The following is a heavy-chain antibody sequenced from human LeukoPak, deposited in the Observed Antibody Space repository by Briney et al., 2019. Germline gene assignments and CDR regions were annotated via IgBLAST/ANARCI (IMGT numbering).Heavy chain of an antibody. D-gene: IGHD3-10*01. CDR2: INPNSGGT. CDR3: ARVSVRGRSSDY. CDR1: GYTFTGYY. J-gene: IGHJ4*02. Sequence: ASVKVSCKASGYTFTGYYMHWVRQAPGQGLEWMGWINPNSGGTNYAQKFQGRVTMTTDTSTSTAYMELRSLRSDDTAVYYCARVSVRGRSSDYWGQGTLVTVSS. V-gene: IGHV1-2*02.